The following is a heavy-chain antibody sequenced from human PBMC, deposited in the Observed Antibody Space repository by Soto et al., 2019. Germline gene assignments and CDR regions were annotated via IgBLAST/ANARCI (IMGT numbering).Heavy chain of an antibody. Sequence: PGGSLRLSCAASGFTFSSYAMSWVRQAPGKGLEWVSAISGSGGSTYYADSVKGRFTISRDNSKNTLYLQMNSLRAEDTAVYYCAKDQVPMIVVPHGYYYYYGMDVWGQGTTVTVSS. J-gene: IGHJ6*02. CDR3: AKDQVPMIVVPHGYYYYYGMDV. D-gene: IGHD3-22*01. CDR1: GFTFSSYA. V-gene: IGHV3-23*01. CDR2: ISGSGGST.